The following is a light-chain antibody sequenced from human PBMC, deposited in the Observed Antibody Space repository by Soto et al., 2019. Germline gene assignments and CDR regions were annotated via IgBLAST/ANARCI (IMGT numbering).Light chain of an antibody. CDR3: HQSYSAPPA. V-gene: IGKV1-39*01. J-gene: IGKJ2*01. Sequence: DIQMHQSPYSLSASVGDRVTITCRASQRISGYLNWFQQKTGKAPNLLVYHTSKLQSGVTPRFSGSGSGTDFTLTISSLQPEDFATYYCHQSYSAPPAFGQGTKLDIK. CDR1: QRISGY. CDR2: HTS.